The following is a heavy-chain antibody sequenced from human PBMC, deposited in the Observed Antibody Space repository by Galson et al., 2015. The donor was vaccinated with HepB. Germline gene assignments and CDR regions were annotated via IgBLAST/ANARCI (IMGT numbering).Heavy chain of an antibody. Sequence: SVKVSCKASGGTFSSYAISWVRQAPGQGLEWMGGIIPIFGTANYAQKFQGRVTITADESTSTAYMELSSLRSEDTAVYYCARDKDSSSWTGYYYYGMDVWGQGTTVTVSS. J-gene: IGHJ6*02. CDR1: GGTFSSYA. CDR2: IIPIFGTA. V-gene: IGHV1-69*13. D-gene: IGHD6-13*01. CDR3: ARDKDSSSWTGYYYYGMDV.